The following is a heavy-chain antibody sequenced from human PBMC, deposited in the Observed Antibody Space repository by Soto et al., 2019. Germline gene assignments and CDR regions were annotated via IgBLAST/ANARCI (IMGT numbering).Heavy chain of an antibody. CDR2: IWYDGRNT. V-gene: IGHV3-33*01. CDR3: ARTAYYYDSSGYYFDC. CDR1: GFTFSSYG. D-gene: IGHD3-22*01. J-gene: IGHJ4*02. Sequence: VGSLRLSCAASGFTFSSYGMHWVRQAPGKGLEWVAVIWYDGRNTYYADSVKGRFTISRDNSKNTLYLQMNSLRAEDTAVYYCARTAYYYDSSGYYFDCWGQGTLVTVSS.